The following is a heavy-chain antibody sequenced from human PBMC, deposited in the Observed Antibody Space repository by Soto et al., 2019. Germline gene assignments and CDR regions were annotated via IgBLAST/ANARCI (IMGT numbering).Heavy chain of an antibody. CDR3: AKDARFDFWSGSPLNWFDP. CDR1: GFTFSSYG. J-gene: IGHJ5*02. CDR2: ISYDGSNK. V-gene: IGHV3-30*18. Sequence: GGSLRLSCAASGFTFSSYGMHWVRQAPGKGLEWVAVISYDGSNKYYADSVKGRFTISRDNSKNTLYLQMNSLRAEDTAVYYCAKDARFDFWSGSPLNWFDPWGQGTLVTVSS. D-gene: IGHD3-3*01.